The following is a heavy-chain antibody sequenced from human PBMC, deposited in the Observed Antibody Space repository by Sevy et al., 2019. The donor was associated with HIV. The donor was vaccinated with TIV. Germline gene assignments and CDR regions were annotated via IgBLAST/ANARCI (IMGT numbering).Heavy chain of an antibody. J-gene: IGHJ4*02. CDR3: ARDGRRRQLVWATAANKRAYYFDY. CDR1: GGTFSSYA. Sequence: ASVKVSCKASGGTFSSYAISWVRQAPGHGLEWMGGIIPIFGTANYAQKFQGRVTITADKSTSTAYMELSSLRSEDTAVYYCARDGRRRQLVWATAANKRAYYFDYWGQGTLVTVSS. D-gene: IGHD6-13*01. V-gene: IGHV1-69*06. CDR2: IIPIFGTA.